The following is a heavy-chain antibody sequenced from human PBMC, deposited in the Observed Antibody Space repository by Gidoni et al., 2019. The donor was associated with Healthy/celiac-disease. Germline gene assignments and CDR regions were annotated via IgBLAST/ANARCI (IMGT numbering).Heavy chain of an antibody. CDR3: ARDYGVLLTTYYMDV. J-gene: IGHJ6*03. V-gene: IGHV3-33*01. Sequence: QVQLVESGGGVVQPGRSLRLSCAASGFTFSSYGMHWVRQAPGKGLEWVAVIWYDGSKKYYADSVKGRFTISRDNSKNTLYLQMNSLRAEDTAVYYCARDYGVLLTTYYMDVWGKGTTVTVSS. CDR1: GFTFSSYG. D-gene: IGHD3-10*01. CDR2: IWYDGSKK.